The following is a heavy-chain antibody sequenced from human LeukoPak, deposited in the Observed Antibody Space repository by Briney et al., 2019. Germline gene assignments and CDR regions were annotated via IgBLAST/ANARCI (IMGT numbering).Heavy chain of an antibody. D-gene: IGHD5-12*01. J-gene: IGHJ6*03. V-gene: IGHV4-34*01. CDR3: ARGTYSGHDSYYYYYMDV. CDR2: INHSGST. CDR1: GGSFSGYY. Sequence: SETLSLTCPVDGGSFSGYYWSWIRQPPGKGLEWIGEINHSGSTNYNPSLKSRVTISVDTSKNQFSLKLSSVTAADTAVYYCARGTYSGHDSYYYYYMDVWGKGTTVTVSS.